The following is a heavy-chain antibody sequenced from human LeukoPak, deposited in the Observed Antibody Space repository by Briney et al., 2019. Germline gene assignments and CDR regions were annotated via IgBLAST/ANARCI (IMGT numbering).Heavy chain of an antibody. J-gene: IGHJ3*02. Sequence: SQTLSLTCTVSGGSISSGDYYWSWIRQPPGKGLEWIGYIYYIGSTYYNPSLKSRVTISVDTSKNQFSLKLSSVTAADTAVYYCAKSVVPAAGGSYDAFDIWGQGTMVTVSS. V-gene: IGHV4-30-4*08. D-gene: IGHD2-2*01. CDR2: IYYIGST. CDR1: GGSISSGDYY. CDR3: AKSVVPAAGGSYDAFDI.